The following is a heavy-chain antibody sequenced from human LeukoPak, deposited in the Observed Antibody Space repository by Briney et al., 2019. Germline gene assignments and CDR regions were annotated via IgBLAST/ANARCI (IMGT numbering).Heavy chain of an antibody. Sequence: ASVTVSFKASVGTFISYAISWVRQAPGQGREWMGGIIPIFGTANYAQKFQGRVTITADESTSTAYMELSSLRCEDTAVYYCARVGAAPLDYYYYYGMDVWGQGTTVTVSS. J-gene: IGHJ6*02. CDR1: VGTFISYA. CDR3: ARVGAAPLDYYYYYGMDV. D-gene: IGHD6-13*01. CDR2: IIPIFGTA. V-gene: IGHV1-69*13.